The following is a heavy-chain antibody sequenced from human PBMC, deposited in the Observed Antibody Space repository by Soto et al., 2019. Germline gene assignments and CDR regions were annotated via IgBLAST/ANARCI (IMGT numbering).Heavy chain of an antibody. Sequence: SETLSLTCTVSGGSISSDSYYWGWIRQSPEKGLEWIASISYSGSTYYNPTLKSRLIISVDTSKSQFSLKLSSVTAADTAVYYCARIGLYDSDDYYYPDHWGQGTLVTVSS. CDR3: ARIGLYDSDDYYYPDH. CDR2: ISYSGST. D-gene: IGHD3-22*01. CDR1: GGSISSDSYY. J-gene: IGHJ4*02. V-gene: IGHV4-39*07.